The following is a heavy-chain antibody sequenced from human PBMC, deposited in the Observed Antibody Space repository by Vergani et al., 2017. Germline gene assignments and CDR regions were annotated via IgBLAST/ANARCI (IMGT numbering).Heavy chain of an antibody. CDR1: GGSISSGSYY. CDR2: IYTSGST. D-gene: IGHD3-10*01. CDR3: ARGGFGEFNY. J-gene: IGHJ4*02. Sequence: QVQLQESGPGLVKPSQTLSLTCTVSGGSISSGSYYWSWIRQPAGKGLEWIGRIYTSGSTNYNPPLKSRVTISVDTSKNQFSLKRGSVTAADTAVYYCARGGFGEFNYWGQGTLVTVSS. V-gene: IGHV4-61*02.